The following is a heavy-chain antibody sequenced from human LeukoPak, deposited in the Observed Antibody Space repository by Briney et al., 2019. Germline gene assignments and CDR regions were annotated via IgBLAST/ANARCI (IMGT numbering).Heavy chain of an antibody. CDR1: GFAFSNYA. CDR3: AKAVRSMVTGGGYFDS. D-gene: IGHD3-10*01. J-gene: IGHJ4*02. Sequence: GGSLRLSCAASGFAFSNYAMSWVRQAPGKGLELVSSLSGGGDSRYYADSVMGRFTISRDNSKNTLYLQMNSLRAEDTAVYYCAKAVRSMVTGGGYFDSWGQGTLVTVSS. CDR2: LSGGGDSR. V-gene: IGHV3-23*01.